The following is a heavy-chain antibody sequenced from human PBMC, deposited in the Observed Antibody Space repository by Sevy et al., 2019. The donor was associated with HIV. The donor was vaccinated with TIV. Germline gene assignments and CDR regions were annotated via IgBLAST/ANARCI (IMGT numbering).Heavy chain of an antibody. V-gene: IGHV1-8*03. CDR2: MNPNSGNT. CDR1: GYTFTSYD. CDR3: ARGGDSSGWYER. D-gene: IGHD6-19*01. Sequence: ASVKVSCKASGYTFTSYDINWVRQATGQGLEWMGWMNPNSGNTGYAQKFQGRVTITRNTSISTAYMELSSLRSEDTAVYYCARGGDSSGWYERWGQGTLVTVSS. J-gene: IGHJ4*02.